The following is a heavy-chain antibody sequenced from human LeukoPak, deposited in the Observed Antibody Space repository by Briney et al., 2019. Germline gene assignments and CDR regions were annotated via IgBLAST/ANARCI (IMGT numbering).Heavy chain of an antibody. CDR2: IIPIFGTA. CDR3: ARGPPTGPYDHGSYYSFDY. D-gene: IGHD1-26*01. Sequence: SVKVSCKASGGTFSSYAISWVRQAPGQGLEWMGGIIPIFGTANYAQKFQGRVTITTDESTSTAYMELSSLRSEDTAVYYCARGPPTGPYDHGSYYSFDYWGQGTLLTVSS. CDR1: GGTFSSYA. J-gene: IGHJ4*02. V-gene: IGHV1-69*05.